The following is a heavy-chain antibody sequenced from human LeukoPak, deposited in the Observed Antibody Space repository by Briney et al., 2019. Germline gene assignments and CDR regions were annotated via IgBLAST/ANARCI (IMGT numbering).Heavy chain of an antibody. CDR1: GFTFSSYA. J-gene: IGHJ4*02. CDR2: IRYDGSNK. D-gene: IGHD6-19*01. V-gene: IGHV3-30*02. Sequence: PGGSLRLSCAASGFTFSSYAMSWVRQAPGKGLEWVAFIRYDGSNKYYADSVKGRFTISRDNSKNTLYLQMNSLRAEDTAVYYCAKEEPGYSSGWYPAFDYWGQGTLVTVSS. CDR3: AKEEPGYSSGWYPAFDY.